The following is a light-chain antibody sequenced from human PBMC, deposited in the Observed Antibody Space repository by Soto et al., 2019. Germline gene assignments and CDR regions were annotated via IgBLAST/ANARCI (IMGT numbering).Light chain of an antibody. J-gene: IGLJ1*01. V-gene: IGLV2-23*01. CDR2: EGN. CDR3: CSYAGTNTFV. CDR1: SSDVGSYNL. Sequence: QSVLTQPASVSGSPGQSITISCTGNSSDVGSYNLVSWYQQHPGKAPKLMIYEGNKRPSGVSSRFSGSKSANTASLTISVLQTEDEADYYCCSYAGTNTFVFGTGTKVTVL.